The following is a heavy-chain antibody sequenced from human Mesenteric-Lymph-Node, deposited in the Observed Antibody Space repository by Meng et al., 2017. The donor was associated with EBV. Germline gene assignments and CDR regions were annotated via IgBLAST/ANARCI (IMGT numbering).Heavy chain of an antibody. V-gene: IGHV1-18*01. D-gene: IGHD6-19*01. J-gene: IGHJ4*02. Sequence: QVPLVQAGAEVKKPGASVKVSCKASGYTFTNYAVHWLRQGPGQGFEWMGWVSAYNGNNEYPQKFQGRVAMTTDTSTTTVYMELRSLRPDDTATYYCVRTSVYSSGFSDFWGQGTLVTVSS. CDR1: GYTFTNYA. CDR3: VRTSVYSSGFSDF. CDR2: VSAYNGNN.